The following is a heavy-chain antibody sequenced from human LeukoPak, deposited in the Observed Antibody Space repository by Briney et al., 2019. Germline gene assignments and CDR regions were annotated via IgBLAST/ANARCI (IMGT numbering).Heavy chain of an antibody. CDR2: IYYPGDT. Sequence: SETLSLTCSVSGGSMRNYYWSWLRQSPGKGLEWIGFIYYPGDTKYNPSLKSRVIISVDTSNNQFSLYLSSVTAADTAVYYCARHRFPPVGYCSGGSCYSLDYWGQGTLVTVSS. V-gene: IGHV4-59*08. J-gene: IGHJ4*02. CDR3: ARHRFPPVGYCSGGSCYSLDY. CDR1: GGSMRNYY. D-gene: IGHD2-15*01.